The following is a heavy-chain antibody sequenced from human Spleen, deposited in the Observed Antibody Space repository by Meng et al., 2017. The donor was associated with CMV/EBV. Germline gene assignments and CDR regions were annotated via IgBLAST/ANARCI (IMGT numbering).Heavy chain of an antibody. Sequence: ASVKVSCKASGYKLTDYYTHWVRQAPGQGLEWMGWISPNSGGTNYAQKFQGRVTMTRDTSIGTAYMELSRLRSDDTAVYYCARLGGPIVVVPAASDYWGQGTLVTVSS. D-gene: IGHD2-2*01. CDR3: ARLGGPIVVVPAASDY. CDR1: GYKLTDYY. J-gene: IGHJ4*02. CDR2: ISPNSGGT. V-gene: IGHV1-2*02.